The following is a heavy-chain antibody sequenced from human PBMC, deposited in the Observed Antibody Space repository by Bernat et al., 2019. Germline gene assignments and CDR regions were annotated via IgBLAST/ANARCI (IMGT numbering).Heavy chain of an antibody. V-gene: IGHV3-33*01. J-gene: IGHJ4*02. D-gene: IGHD6-6*01. CDR2: IWYDGSNK. CDR3: ARERRYSSSSGVFDY. Sequence: QVQLVESGGGVVQPGRSLRLSCAASGFTFSSYGMHWVRQAPGKGLEWVAVIWYDGSNKYYADSVKGRFTISRDNSKNTLYLQMNSLRADDTAVYYCARERRYSSSSGVFDYWGQGTLVTVSS. CDR1: GFTFSSYG.